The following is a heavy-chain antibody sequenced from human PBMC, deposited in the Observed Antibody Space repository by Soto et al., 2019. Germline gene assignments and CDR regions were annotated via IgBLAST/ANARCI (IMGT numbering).Heavy chain of an antibody. J-gene: IGHJ4*02. CDR3: AKSMIAAADS. D-gene: IGHD6-25*01. V-gene: IGHV3-11*01. CDR2: ISNGGRSI. Sequence: QVQLVESGGGLVTPGGSLRLSCVASGFSFSDSFMSWIRQAPGKGLEWISYISNGGRSIFYADSVKGRFSISRDNAKKSLYLLMNSLRDEDTAVYFCAKSMIAAADSWGQGTMVTVSS. CDR1: GFSFSDSF.